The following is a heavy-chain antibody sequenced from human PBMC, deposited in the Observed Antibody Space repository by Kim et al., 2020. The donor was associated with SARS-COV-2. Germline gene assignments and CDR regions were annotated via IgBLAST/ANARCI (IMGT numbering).Heavy chain of an antibody. J-gene: IGHJ3*02. V-gene: IGHV4-59*13. CDR1: GGSISSYY. CDR3: ARSRGSDIFKIFGVIDAFDI. Sequence: SETLSLTCTVSGGSISSYYWSWIRQPPGKGLEWIGYIYYSGSTNYNPSLKSRVTISVDTSKNQFSLKLSSVTAADTAVYYCARSRGSDIFKIFGVIDAFDIWGQGTMVTVSS. D-gene: IGHD3-3*01. CDR2: IYYSGST.